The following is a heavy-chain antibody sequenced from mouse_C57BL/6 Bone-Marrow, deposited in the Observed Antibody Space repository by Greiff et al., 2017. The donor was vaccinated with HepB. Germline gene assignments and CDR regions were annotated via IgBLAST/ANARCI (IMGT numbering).Heavy chain of an antibody. Sequence: EVKLMESGGGLVQPGGSLKLSCAASGFTFSDYGMAWVRQAPRKGPEWVAFISNLAYSIYYADTVTGRFTISRENAKNTLYLEMSSLRSEDTAMYYCARHYGNNWYFDVWGTGTTVTVSS. J-gene: IGHJ1*03. CDR1: GFTFSDYG. CDR3: ARHYGNNWYFDV. V-gene: IGHV5-15*01. CDR2: ISNLAYSI. D-gene: IGHD2-1*01.